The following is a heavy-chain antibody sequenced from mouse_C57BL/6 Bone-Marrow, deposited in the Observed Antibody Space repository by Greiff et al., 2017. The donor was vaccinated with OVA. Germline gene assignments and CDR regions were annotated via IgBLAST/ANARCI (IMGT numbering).Heavy chain of an antibody. Sequence: DVKLVESGGGLVKPGGSLKLSCAASGFTFSDYGMHWVRQAPEKGLEWVAYISSGSSTIYYADTVKGRFTISRDNAKNTLFLQMTSLRSEDTAMYYCATMVTTGLDYWGQGTTLTVSS. CDR2: ISSGSSTI. CDR1: GFTFSDYG. V-gene: IGHV5-17*01. D-gene: IGHD2-2*01. CDR3: ATMVTTGLDY. J-gene: IGHJ2*01.